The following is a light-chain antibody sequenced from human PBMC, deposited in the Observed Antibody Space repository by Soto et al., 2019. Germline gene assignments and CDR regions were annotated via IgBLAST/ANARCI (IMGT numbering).Light chain of an antibody. V-gene: IGKV1-5*03. J-gene: IGKJ2*01. CDR3: QQYDRFPYT. CDR1: QSLSYW. Sequence: DIQMTQSPSTLSASVGDTVTITCRASQSLSYWLAWYQQKPGQAPKLLIHEASTLERGVPSRFSGSGSGTEFTLTISSLQPDDFATFYCQQYDRFPYTFGQGPKLEIK. CDR2: EAS.